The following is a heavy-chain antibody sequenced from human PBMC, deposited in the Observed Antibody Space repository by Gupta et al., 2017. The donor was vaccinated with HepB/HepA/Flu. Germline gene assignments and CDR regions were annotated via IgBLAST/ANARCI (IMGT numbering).Heavy chain of an antibody. CDR1: GFTFSAYT. J-gene: IGHJ3*02. CDR2: ISSGSAYI. Sequence: QLVESGGGLVKPGGSLRLSCAASGFTFSAYTMNWVRQAPGKGLEWVSAISSGSAYIYYSDSVKGRFTVSRDNAKYLVYLQMNSLRAEDTAVYYCTRDPEYCGSGACYSDAFDIWGQGTTLNVS. D-gene: IGHD2-15*01. V-gene: IGHV3-21*01. CDR3: TRDPEYCGSGACYSDAFDI.